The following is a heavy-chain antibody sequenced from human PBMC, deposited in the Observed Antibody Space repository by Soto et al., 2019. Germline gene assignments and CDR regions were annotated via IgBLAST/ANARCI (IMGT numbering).Heavy chain of an antibody. J-gene: IGHJ4*02. V-gene: IGHV4-34*01. D-gene: IGHD6-6*01. Sequence: PSETLSLTCAVYGGSFSCYYWSWIRQPPGRGLEWIGEINHSGSTNYNPSLKSRVTISVDTSKNQFSLKLSSVTAADTAVYYCARGHLGYSSSWFDYWGQGTLVTVSS. CDR2: INHSGST. CDR3: ARGHLGYSSSWFDY. CDR1: GGSFSCYY.